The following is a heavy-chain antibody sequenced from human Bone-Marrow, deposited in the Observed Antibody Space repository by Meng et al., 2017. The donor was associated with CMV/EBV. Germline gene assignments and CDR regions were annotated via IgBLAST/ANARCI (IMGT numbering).Heavy chain of an antibody. V-gene: IGHV1-69*16. D-gene: IGHD6-13*01. CDR2: IIPILGIA. CDR1: GGTFSSYT. J-gene: IGHJ6*02. CDR3: ARVVVAAAGTSTPGYYYYGMDV. Sequence: SVKVSCKASGGTFSSYTISWVRQAPGQGLEWMGRIIPILGIANYAQKFQGRVTITTDESTSTAYMELSSLRSEDTAVYYCARVVVAAAGTSTPGYYYYGMDVWGQGTTVTVSS.